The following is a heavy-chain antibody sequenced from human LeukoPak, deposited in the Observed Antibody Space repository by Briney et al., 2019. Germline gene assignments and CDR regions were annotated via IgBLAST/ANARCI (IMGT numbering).Heavy chain of an antibody. Sequence: ASVKVSCKASGYTFSSYGISWVRQAPGQGLEWMGWINTNTGNPTYAQGFTGRFVFSLDTSVSTAYLQISSLKAEDTAVYYCARARYRLRIAAAGLPSDYWGQGTLVTVSS. J-gene: IGHJ4*02. CDR3: ARARYRLRIAAAGLPSDY. CDR1: GYTFSSYG. D-gene: IGHD6-13*01. V-gene: IGHV7-4-1*02. CDR2: INTNTGNP.